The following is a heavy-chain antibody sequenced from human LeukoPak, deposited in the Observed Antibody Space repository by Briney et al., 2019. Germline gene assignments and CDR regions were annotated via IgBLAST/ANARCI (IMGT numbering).Heavy chain of an antibody. CDR3: ARWDYDILTGYYGSDY. J-gene: IGHJ4*02. Sequence: ASVKVSCKASGYTFTGYYMHWVRQAPGQGLEWMGWINPNSGGTNYAQKFQGRVTMTRDTSISTAYMELSRLRSDDTSVNYCARWDYDILTGYYGSDYRGQGTLVTVSS. D-gene: IGHD3-9*01. CDR2: INPNSGGT. CDR1: GYTFTGYY. V-gene: IGHV1-2*02.